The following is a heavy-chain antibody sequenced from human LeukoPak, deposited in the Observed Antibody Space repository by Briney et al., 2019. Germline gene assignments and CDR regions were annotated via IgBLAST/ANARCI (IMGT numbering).Heavy chain of an antibody. CDR1: GGSISSSSYY. Sequence: SETLPLTCTVSGGSISSSSYYWGWIRQPPGKGLEWIGSIYYSGSTYYNPSLKSRVTISVDTSKNQFSLKLSSVTAADTAVYYCVGYSYGYVDYWGQGTLVTVSS. V-gene: IGHV4-39*01. D-gene: IGHD5-18*01. J-gene: IGHJ4*02. CDR3: VGYSYGYVDY. CDR2: IYYSGST.